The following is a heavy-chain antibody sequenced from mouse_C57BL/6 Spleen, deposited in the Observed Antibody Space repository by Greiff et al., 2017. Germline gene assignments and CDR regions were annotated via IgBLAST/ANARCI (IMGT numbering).Heavy chain of an antibody. CDR2: IYPGDGDT. Sequence: VQLQQSGAELVKPGASVKISCKASGYAFSSYWMNWVKQRPGKGLEWIGQIYPGDGDTNYNGKFKGKATLTADKSSSTAYMQLSSLTSEDSAVYFCARDTTVVAADYWGQGTTLTVSS. J-gene: IGHJ2*01. CDR1: GYAFSSYW. D-gene: IGHD1-1*01. CDR3: ARDTTVVAADY. V-gene: IGHV1-80*01.